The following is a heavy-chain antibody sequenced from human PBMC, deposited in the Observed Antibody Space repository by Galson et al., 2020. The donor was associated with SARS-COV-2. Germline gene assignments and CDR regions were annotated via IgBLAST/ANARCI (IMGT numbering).Heavy chain of an antibody. D-gene: IGHD3-9*01. CDR1: GFTFSSYW. V-gene: IGHV3-74*01. CDR2: INSDGSST. CDR3: ARVTTGYYESGAYGMDV. J-gene: IGHJ6*02. Sequence: GGSLRLSCAASGFTFSSYWMHWVRQAPGKGLVWVSRINSDGSSTNYADSVKGRFTISRDNAKNTLYLQMNSQRAEDTAVYYCARVTTGYYESGAYGMDVWGQGTTVTVSS.